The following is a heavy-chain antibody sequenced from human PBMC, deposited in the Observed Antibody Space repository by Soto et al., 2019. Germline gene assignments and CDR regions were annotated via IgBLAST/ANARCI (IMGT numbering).Heavy chain of an antibody. CDR2: IYYSGST. D-gene: IGHD4-4*01. V-gene: IGHV4-59*01. J-gene: IGHJ4*02. CDR1: GGSISSYF. Sequence: PSETLSLTCAVSGGSISSYFWSWIRQPPGKGLEWIGYIYYSGSTNYNPSLKSRVTISVDTSKNQFSLRLSSVTAADTAVYYCATIKTTGNYWGPGTLVTVSS. CDR3: ATIKTTGNY.